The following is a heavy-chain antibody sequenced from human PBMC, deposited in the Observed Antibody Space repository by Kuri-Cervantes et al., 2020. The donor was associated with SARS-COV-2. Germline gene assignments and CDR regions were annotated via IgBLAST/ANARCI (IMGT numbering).Heavy chain of an antibody. CDR3: VKDLGYCSSTSCYHRYYYYGMDV. CDR1: GFTFSGHW. V-gene: IGHV3-74*01. J-gene: IGHJ6*02. D-gene: IGHD2-2*01. CDR2: INPDGSYT. Sequence: GGSLRLSCAASGFTFSGHWIHWVRQAPGKGLVWVSRINPDGSYTNNADSVKGRFTLSRDNAKNMLFLQMSSLRAEDTAVYYCVKDLGYCSSTSCYHRYYYYGMDVWGQGTTVTVSS.